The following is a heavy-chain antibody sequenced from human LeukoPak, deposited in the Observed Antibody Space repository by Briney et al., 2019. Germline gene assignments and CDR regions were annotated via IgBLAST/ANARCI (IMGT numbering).Heavy chain of an antibody. CDR2: IYYSGST. J-gene: IGHJ4*02. CDR1: GASISSYY. CDR3: AGGYFSGWYNFDY. V-gene: IGHV4-59*01. D-gene: IGHD6-19*01. Sequence: SETLSLTCTVSGASISSYYWSWIRQPPGKGLEWVAYIYYSGSTNYNPSLKSRVTISVDTSKNQFSLKLSSVTAADTAVYYCAGGYFSGWYNFDYWGQGTLVTVSS.